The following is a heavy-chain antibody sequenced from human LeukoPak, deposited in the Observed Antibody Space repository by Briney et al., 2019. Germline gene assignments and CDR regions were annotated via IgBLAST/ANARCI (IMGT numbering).Heavy chain of an antibody. CDR1: GXXFTXXY. CDR3: GXXRXXXXXXXDY. Sequence: GXXFTXXYMHWVRQAPGQGLEWMGIINPSGGSTSYAQKFQGRVTINREMATSTVYMEVRSRRYGERAGCYCGXXRXXXXXXXDYWGQGTLLTVSS. V-gene: IGHV1-46*01. CDR2: INPSGGST. J-gene: IGHJ4*02.